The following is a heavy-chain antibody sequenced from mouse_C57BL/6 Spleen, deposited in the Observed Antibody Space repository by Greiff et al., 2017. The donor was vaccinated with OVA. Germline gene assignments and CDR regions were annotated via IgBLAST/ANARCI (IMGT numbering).Heavy chain of an antibody. D-gene: IGHD1-1*01. CDR1: GFTFSDYG. CDR2: ISSSSSTI. CDR3: AKGSPLRCFDY. J-gene: IGHJ2*01. Sequence: EVKVVESGGGLVKPGGSLKLSCAASGFTFSDYGMHWVRQAPEKGLEWVAYISSSSSTIYYADTVKGRFTISRDNAKNTLFLQMTSLRSEDTAMYYCAKGSPLRCFDYWGQGTTLTGSA. V-gene: IGHV5-17*01.